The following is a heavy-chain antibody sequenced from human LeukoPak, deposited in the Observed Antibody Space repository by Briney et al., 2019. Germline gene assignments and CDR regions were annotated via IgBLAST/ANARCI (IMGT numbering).Heavy chain of an antibody. CDR1: GYTFTSCG. CDR3: ARVYVSPDSGVVIIQNYYYYMDV. D-gene: IGHD3-3*01. V-gene: IGHV1-18*01. Sequence: ASVKVSYKASGYTFTSCGISWVRQAPGQGLEWMGWISAYNGNTNYAQKLRGRVTMTTDTSTSTAYMELRSLRSDDTAVYYCARVYVSPDSGVVIIQNYYYYMDVWGKGTTVTVSS. CDR2: ISAYNGNT. J-gene: IGHJ6*03.